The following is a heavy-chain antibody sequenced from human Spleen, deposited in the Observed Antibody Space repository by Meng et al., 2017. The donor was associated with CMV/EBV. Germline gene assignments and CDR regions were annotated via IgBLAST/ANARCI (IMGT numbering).Heavy chain of an antibody. J-gene: IGHJ3*01. Sequence: SETLSLTCTVSGDSISSSSYYWGWIRQPPGKGLEWIGSIYYSGTTYYNPSLKSRVTISVDTSKNQFSLKLSSVTAADTAVYYCARDLVGYDAFDVWGQGTMVTVSS. CDR1: GDSISSSSYY. CDR3: ARDLVGYDAFDV. V-gene: IGHV4-39*02. D-gene: IGHD3-22*01. CDR2: IYYSGTT.